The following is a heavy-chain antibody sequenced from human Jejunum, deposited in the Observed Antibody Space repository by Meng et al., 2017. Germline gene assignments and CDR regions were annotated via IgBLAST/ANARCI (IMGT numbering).Heavy chain of an antibody. Sequence: VQLQQGGAGLLKPSETLSLTCAVSGGSLKDFYWNWIRQPPGKGLEWIGEISHSGSTNYNPSLKSRVTISVDRSQNQLSLKLTSVSGTDTAVYFCARALGAYGDSGFAYWGQGALVTVSS. CDR2: ISHSGST. D-gene: IGHD4-17*01. J-gene: IGHJ4*02. CDR1: GGSLKDFY. V-gene: IGHV4-34*01. CDR3: ARALGAYGDSGFAY.